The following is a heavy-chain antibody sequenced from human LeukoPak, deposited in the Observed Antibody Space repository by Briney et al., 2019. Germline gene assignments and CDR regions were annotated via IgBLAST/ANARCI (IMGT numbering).Heavy chain of an antibody. J-gene: IGHJ4*02. V-gene: IGHV1-3*01. Sequence: ASVKVSCKASGYTFTSYAMHWVRQAPGQRLEWMGWINAGNGNTKYLQKFQGRVTFTRDTSASTAYMELSSLRSEDTAVYYCAVADYDDYWGQGTLVTVSS. CDR3: AVADYDDY. D-gene: IGHD5-12*01. CDR1: GYTFTSYA. CDR2: INAGNGNT.